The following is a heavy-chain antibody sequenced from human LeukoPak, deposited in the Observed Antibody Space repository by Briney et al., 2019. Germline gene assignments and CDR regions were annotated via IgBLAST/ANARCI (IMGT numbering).Heavy chain of an antibody. J-gene: IGHJ3*02. Sequence: SETLSLTCTVSSGSISSGTNYWGWLRQSPGKGLEWIGSIFYSGSTYYKPSLKSRVTILVDTSKNQFSLKLGSVTPEDTALYYCARDQPWINGFDMWGQGTMVTVSS. V-gene: IGHV4-39*07. CDR3: ARDQPWINGFDM. D-gene: IGHD5-12*01. CDR1: SGSISSGTNY. CDR2: IFYSGST.